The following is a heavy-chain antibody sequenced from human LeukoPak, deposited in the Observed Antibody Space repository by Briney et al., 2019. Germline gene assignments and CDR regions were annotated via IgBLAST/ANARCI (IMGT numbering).Heavy chain of an antibody. CDR2: ISCYNGDT. CDR1: RYTFTNHG. Sequence: ASVKVSCMASRYTFTNHGLAWVRQALGQGLEWMWWISCYNGDTRYGQKLQGRVTMSTDTPTTTAYMELTGLRSDDTAVNYCARDPSNTSGWSPYFDFWGQGTLVTVSS. V-gene: IGHV1-18*01. D-gene: IGHD6-19*01. J-gene: IGHJ4*02. CDR3: ARDPSNTSGWSPYFDF.